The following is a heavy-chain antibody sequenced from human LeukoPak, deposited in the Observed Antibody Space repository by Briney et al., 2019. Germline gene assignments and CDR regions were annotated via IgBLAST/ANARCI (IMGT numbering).Heavy chain of an antibody. CDR1: GFTFSSYA. D-gene: IGHD2-21*01. V-gene: IGHV3-23*01. Sequence: GGSLRLSCAASGFTFSSYAMNWVRQAPGKGLEWVSGITTSGSTYYADSVKGRFTISRENSNNTLYLHMDSLRAEDTAVYYCAKAPVWNYYYGLDVWGQGTTVTVSS. J-gene: IGHJ6*02. CDR3: AKAPVWNYYYGLDV. CDR2: ITTSGST.